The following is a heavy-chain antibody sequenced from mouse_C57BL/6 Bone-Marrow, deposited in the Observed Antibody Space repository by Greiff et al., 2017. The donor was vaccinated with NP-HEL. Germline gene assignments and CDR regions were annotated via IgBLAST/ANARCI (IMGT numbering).Heavy chain of an antibody. CDR2: IDPETGGT. CDR1: GYTFTDYE. J-gene: IGHJ1*03. CDR3: TRSDTTVVATPYFDV. D-gene: IGHD1-1*01. Sequence: VQLQQSGAELVRPGASVTLSCKASGYTFTDYEMHWVKQTPVHGLEWIGAIDPETGGTAYNQKFKGKAILTADKSSSTAYMELRSLTSEDSAVYYCTRSDTTVVATPYFDVWGTGTTVTVSS. V-gene: IGHV1-15*01.